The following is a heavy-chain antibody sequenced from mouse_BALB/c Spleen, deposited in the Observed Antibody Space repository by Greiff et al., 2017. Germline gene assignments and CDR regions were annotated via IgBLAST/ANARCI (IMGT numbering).Heavy chain of an antibody. V-gene: IGHV14-4*02. CDR2: LDPGNGVT. J-gene: IGHJ4*01. CDR1: GFNIKDYY. Sequence: VQLQQSGAELVRSGASVKLSCTASGFNIKDYYMHWVKLRPEQGLVWIGRLDPGNGVTEYAPKFQGKATMTADTSSNTAYLQLSSLTSVDTAVYYCIAMPTVVRPYSIDYWGQGTSVTVSS. D-gene: IGHD1-1*01. CDR3: IAMPTVVRPYSIDY.